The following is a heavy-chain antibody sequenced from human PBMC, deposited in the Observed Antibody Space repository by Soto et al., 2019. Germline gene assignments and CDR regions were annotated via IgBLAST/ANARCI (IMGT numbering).Heavy chain of an antibody. J-gene: IGHJ5*02. Sequence: SETLSLTCTVSGGSISSYYWTWIRQPPGKGLEWIAYIYYSGGTNYNPSPKSRVTISLDASKNQFSLKLNSVTAADTAVYYCDAFPAPGDWFDPWGQGTLVTVS. CDR2: IYYSGGT. D-gene: IGHD2-15*01. CDR1: GGSISSYY. CDR3: DAFPAPGDWFDP. V-gene: IGHV4-59*01.